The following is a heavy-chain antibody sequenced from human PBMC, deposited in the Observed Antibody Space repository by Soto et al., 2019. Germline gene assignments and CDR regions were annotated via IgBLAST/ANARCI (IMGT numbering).Heavy chain of an antibody. J-gene: IGHJ6*02. D-gene: IGHD3-10*01. CDR1: GFTFSSYA. Sequence: EVQLLESGGGLVQPGGSLRLSCAASGFTFSSYAMSWVRQAPGKGLEWVSAISGSGGSTYYADSVKGRFTISRDNSKNTLYLQMNSLRAEDTAVYYGAKADYYGSGSYWRGDYYYGMDVWGQGTTVTVSS. CDR2: ISGSGGST. CDR3: AKADYYGSGSYWRGDYYYGMDV. V-gene: IGHV3-23*01.